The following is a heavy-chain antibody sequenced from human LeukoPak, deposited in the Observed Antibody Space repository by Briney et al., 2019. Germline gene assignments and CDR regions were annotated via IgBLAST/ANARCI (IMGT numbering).Heavy chain of an antibody. CDR2: ISGSGGST. D-gene: IGHD3-3*01. CDR3: AKDSVYYDFWSGYYRGFYFDY. J-gene: IGHJ4*02. Sequence: GGSLRLSCAASGFTFSSYAMSWVRQAPGKGLEWVSAISGSGGSTYYADSVKGRFTISRDNSKNTLYLQMNSLRAEDTAVYYCAKDSVYYDFWSGYYRGFYFDYWGQGTLVTVS. CDR1: GFTFSSYA. V-gene: IGHV3-23*01.